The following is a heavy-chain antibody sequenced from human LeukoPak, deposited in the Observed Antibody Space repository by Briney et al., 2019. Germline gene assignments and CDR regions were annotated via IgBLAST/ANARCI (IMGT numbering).Heavy chain of an antibody. V-gene: IGHV4-59*08. CDR3: ARAGSFRLTTTL. D-gene: IGHD4-17*01. J-gene: IGHJ4*02. CDR2: IYYSGST. Sequence: SETLSLTCTVSGGSISSYYWSWIRQPPGKGLEWIGYIYYSGSTNYNPSLKSRVTISVDTSKNQFSLKLSSVTAADTAVYYCARAGSFRLTTTLWGQGTLVTVSS. CDR1: GGSISSYY.